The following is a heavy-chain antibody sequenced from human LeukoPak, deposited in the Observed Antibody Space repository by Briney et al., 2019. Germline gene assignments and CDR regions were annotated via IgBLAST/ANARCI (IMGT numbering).Heavy chain of an antibody. V-gene: IGHV3-13*01. CDR2: IGTAGDT. D-gene: IGHD1-1*01. Sequence: GGSLRLSCAASGLTFSDYDIHWGRRGTGKGLEWGSAIGTAGDTYYTGSVKGRFTISRENAKTSLYLQMNSMRAGDTAVYYCARVAKERVGGVYYFDYWGQGTLVTVSS. CDR3: ARVAKERVGGVYYFDY. CDR1: GLTFSDYD. J-gene: IGHJ4*02.